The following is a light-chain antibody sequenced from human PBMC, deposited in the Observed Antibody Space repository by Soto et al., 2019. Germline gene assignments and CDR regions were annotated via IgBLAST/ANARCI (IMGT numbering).Light chain of an antibody. J-gene: IGLJ1*01. CDR1: SSDVGGHNS. CDR2: NVS. Sequence: QSALTQPASVSGSPGQSITISCTGTSSDVGGHNSVSWYQQHPGKAPKLMIYNVSNRPSGVSNRFSGSMSGNTASLTISGLLAEDEADYYCTSYTSSSTYVFGAGTKLTVL. V-gene: IGLV2-14*01. CDR3: TSYTSSSTYV.